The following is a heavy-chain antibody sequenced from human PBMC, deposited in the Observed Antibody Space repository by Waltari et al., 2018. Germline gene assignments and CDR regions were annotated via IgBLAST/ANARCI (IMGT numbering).Heavy chain of an antibody. CDR3: AKHRDYSFDI. CDR2: INHSGST. Sequence: QVQLQQWGAGLLKPSETLSLTCAGYGGSFSGYYWSWIRQSPGKGLEWIGEINHSGSTNYNPSLKSRVTISLDNSNSQLSLKLTSVTAADTAIYFCAKHRDYSFDIWGPGTMVTVSS. V-gene: IGHV4-34*01. CDR1: GGSFSGYY. D-gene: IGHD2-21*01. J-gene: IGHJ3*02.